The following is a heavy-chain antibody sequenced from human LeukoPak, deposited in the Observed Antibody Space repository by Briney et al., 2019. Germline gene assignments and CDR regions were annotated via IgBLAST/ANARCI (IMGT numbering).Heavy chain of an antibody. V-gene: IGHV4-59*08. J-gene: IGHJ6*02. CDR1: GGSISSYY. CDR2: IYYSGST. CDR3: ARVTYYYGMDV. Sequence: SETLSLTCTVSGGSISSYYWSWIRQPPGKGLEWIGYIYYSGSTNYNPSLKSRVTISVDTSKNQFSLKLSSVTAADTAVYYCARVTYYYGMDVWGQGTTVTVSS.